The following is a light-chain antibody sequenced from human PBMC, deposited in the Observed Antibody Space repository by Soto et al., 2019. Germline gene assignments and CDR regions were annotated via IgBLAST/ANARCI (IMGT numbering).Light chain of an antibody. Sequence: EIVLTQSPGTLSLSPGERAILSCRASQSLGSSFLGWYQQKPGQAPRLLIYDTSSRASGITDRFSGSGSGADVTLTIRRLEPEDFAVYYCQHYGGSPFTFGQGTRLEIK. CDR3: QHYGGSPFT. CDR1: QSLGSSF. V-gene: IGKV3-20*01. CDR2: DTS. J-gene: IGKJ2*01.